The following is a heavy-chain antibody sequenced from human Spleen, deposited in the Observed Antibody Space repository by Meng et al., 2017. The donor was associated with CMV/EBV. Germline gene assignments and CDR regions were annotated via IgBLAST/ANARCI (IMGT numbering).Heavy chain of an antibody. D-gene: IGHD2-21*02. V-gene: IGHV1-46*01. CDR2: INPNDGTT. CDR3: ASQTAVYYYGMDV. J-gene: IGHJ6*02. Sequence: ASVKVSCKASGYTLSRHHMHWVRQAPGQGLEWMGIINPNDGTTRYAQKFQGRVTMTRDTSTSTVYMEVSSLRSEDTAVYYCASQTAVYYYGMDVWGQGTTVTVSS. CDR1: GYTLSRHH.